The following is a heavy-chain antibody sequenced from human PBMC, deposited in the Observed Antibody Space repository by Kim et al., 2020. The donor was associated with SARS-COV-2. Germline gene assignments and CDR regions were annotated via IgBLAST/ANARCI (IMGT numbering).Heavy chain of an antibody. CDR3: ARTYDSSGYHPGAFDI. V-gene: IGHV3-11*03. CDR1: GFTFSDYY. Sequence: GGSLRLSCAASGFTFSDYYMSWIRQAPGKGLEWVSYISSSSSYTNYADSVKGRFTISRDNAKNSLYLQMNSLRAEDTAVYYCARTYDSSGYHPGAFDIWGQGTMVTVSS. CDR2: ISSSSSYT. J-gene: IGHJ3*02. D-gene: IGHD3-22*01.